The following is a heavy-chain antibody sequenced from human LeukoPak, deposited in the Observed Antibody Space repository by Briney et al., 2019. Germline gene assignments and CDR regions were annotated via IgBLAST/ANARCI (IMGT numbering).Heavy chain of an antibody. J-gene: IGHJ4*02. D-gene: IGHD4-17*01. V-gene: IGHV3-64D*09. CDR1: EFTFSSYA. CDR2: ISSNGGST. Sequence: GGSLRLSCSASEFTFSSYAMHWVRQAPGKGLEYVSAISSNGGSTYYADSVKGRFTISRDNSKNTLYLQMSSLRAEDTAVYYCVKDAKVARLDDYGDNLIDYWGQGTLVTVSP. CDR3: VKDAKVARLDDYGDNLIDY.